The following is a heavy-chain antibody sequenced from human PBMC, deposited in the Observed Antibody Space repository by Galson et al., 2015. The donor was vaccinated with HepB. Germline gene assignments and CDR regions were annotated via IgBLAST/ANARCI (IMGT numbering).Heavy chain of an antibody. CDR2: IYYSGNT. CDR1: GGSIGSHY. V-gene: IGHV4-59*08. CDR3: ARHRSVVVPALTYYMDV. D-gene: IGHD2-2*01. Sequence: SLTCTVSGGSIGSHYSNWIRQSPGKGLEWIGYIYYSGNTHYNPSLKSRVTISVDTSKNQFSLKLSSVTAADTAVYYCARHRSVVVPALTYYMDVWGKGTTVTVSS. J-gene: IGHJ6*03.